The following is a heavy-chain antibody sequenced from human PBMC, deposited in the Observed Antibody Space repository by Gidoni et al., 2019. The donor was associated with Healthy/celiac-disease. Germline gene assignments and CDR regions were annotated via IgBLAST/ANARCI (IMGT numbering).Heavy chain of an antibody. CDR1: GFTFSSYS. J-gene: IGHJ4*02. Sequence: EVQLVESGGGLVQPGGSLRLSCAASGFTFSSYSMNWVRQAPGKGLEWVSYISSSSSTIYYADSVKGRFTISRDNAKNSLYLQMNSLRAEDTAVYYCARDEIVVVVAATLNYFDYWGQGTLVTVSS. V-gene: IGHV3-48*01. CDR3: ARDEIVVVVAATLNYFDY. D-gene: IGHD2-15*01. CDR2: ISSSSSTI.